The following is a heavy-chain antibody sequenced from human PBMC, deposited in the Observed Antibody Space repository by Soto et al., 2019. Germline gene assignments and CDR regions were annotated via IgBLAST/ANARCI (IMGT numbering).Heavy chain of an antibody. CDR3: ARFPDDISPDKASSDYGMDV. V-gene: IGHV4-30-4*01. D-gene: IGHD3-9*01. Sequence: PSETLSLTCTVSGGSISIGDYYWSWIRQPPGKGLEWIGYIYYSGSTYYNPSLKSRVTISVDTSKNQFSLKLSSVTAADTAVYYCARFPDDISPDKASSDYGMDVWGQGSTFTVSS. CDR1: GGSISIGDYY. J-gene: IGHJ6*02. CDR2: IYYSGST.